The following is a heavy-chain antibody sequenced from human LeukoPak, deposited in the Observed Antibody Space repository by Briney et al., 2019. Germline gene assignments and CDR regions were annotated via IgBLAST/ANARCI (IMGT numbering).Heavy chain of an antibody. D-gene: IGHD6-19*01. V-gene: IGHV3-48*01. CDR2: ISISSGGI. J-gene: IGHJ4*02. CDR3: ALQFIAVAGKFDH. CDR1: GFTFSTSS. Sequence: GGSLRLSCAASGFTFSTSSMNWVREAPGKGLEWVSSISISSGGIYYADSVKGRFTISRDNAKNSLYLQMNSLRAEDTAVYYCALQFIAVAGKFDHWGQGTLVTVSP.